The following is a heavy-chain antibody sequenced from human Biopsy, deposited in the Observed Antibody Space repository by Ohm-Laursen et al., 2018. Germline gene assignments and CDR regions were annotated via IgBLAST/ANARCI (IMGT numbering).Heavy chain of an antibody. Sequence: ASVKVSCKVSGYTFTTYYIHWVRQAPGQGLEWMGIINPGGNSTAYTQNFQGRVTMTRDTSISTAYMELSRLRSDDTAVYYCATITRGATRFPFDYWGQGTLVTVSS. CDR2: INPGGNST. CDR1: GYTFTTYY. D-gene: IGHD1-26*01. CDR3: ATITRGATRFPFDY. J-gene: IGHJ4*02. V-gene: IGHV1-46*01.